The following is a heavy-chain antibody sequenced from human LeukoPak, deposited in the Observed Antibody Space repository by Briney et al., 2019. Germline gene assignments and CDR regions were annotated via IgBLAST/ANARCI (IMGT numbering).Heavy chain of an antibody. Sequence: GGSLRLSCAASGFTFDDYAMHWVRQAPGKGLEWVSGISWNSGSIGYADSVKGRFTISRDNAKNSLYLQMNSLRAEDTALYYCAKSRGSSGWYSIAYWGQGTLVTVSS. CDR2: ISWNSGSI. CDR3: AKSRGSSGWYSIAY. J-gene: IGHJ4*02. CDR1: GFTFDDYA. D-gene: IGHD6-19*01. V-gene: IGHV3-9*01.